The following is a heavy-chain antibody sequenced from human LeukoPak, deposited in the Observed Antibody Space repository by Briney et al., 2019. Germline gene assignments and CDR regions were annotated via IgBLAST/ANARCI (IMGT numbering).Heavy chain of an antibody. CDR1: GGTFTNYT. J-gene: IGHJ4*02. Sequence: ASVKVSCKASGGTFTNYTISWVRQAPGQGREWMGGIIPIFGTANYAQKFQGRVTITADESTSTAYMELNSLRSKDTAVYYCARDRRWRPRESPFFDSWGQGTLVTVSS. V-gene: IGHV1-69*13. CDR3: ARDRRWRPRESPFFDS. CDR2: IIPIFGTA. D-gene: IGHD5-24*01.